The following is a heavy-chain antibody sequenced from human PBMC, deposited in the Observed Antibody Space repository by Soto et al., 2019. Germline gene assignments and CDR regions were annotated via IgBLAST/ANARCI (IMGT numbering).Heavy chain of an antibody. Sequence: EVQLVESGGGLVRPGGSLRLSCAVSGFTFSGFNMNWVRQAPGKGLEWVSSISNTGTNIYYADSVKGRFTISRDNAKNSLYLQVSSLRVEDTAVYYCARDAGSDWDFDFWGQGTLVTVSS. CDR1: GFTFSGFN. V-gene: IGHV3-21*06. CDR3: ARDAGSDWDFDF. J-gene: IGHJ4*02. CDR2: ISNTGTNI. D-gene: IGHD6-19*01.